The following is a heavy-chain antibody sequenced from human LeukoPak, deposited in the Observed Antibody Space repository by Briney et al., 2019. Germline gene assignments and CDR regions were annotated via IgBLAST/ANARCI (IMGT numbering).Heavy chain of an antibody. V-gene: IGHV1-46*01. CDR3: ARGGGSSGWPDPYYYYYYMDV. CDR1: GYTFTSYY. Sequence: ASVKVSCKASGYTFTSYYMHWVRQAPGQGPEWMGIINPSGGSTSYAQKFQGRVTMTRDMSTSTVYMELSSLRSEDTAVYYCARGGGSSGWPDPYYYYYYMDVWGKGTTVTVSS. D-gene: IGHD6-19*01. J-gene: IGHJ6*03. CDR2: INPSGGST.